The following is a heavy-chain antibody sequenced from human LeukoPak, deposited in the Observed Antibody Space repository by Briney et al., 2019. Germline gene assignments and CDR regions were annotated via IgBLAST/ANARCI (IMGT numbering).Heavy chain of an antibody. CDR2: IYYSGST. Sequence: SETLSLTCTVSGGSVSSGSYYWSWIRQPPGKGLEWIGYIYYSGSTNYNPSLKSRVTISVDTYKNQFSLKLSSVTAADTAVYYCARVLRGYSGYDYYFDYWGQGTLVTVSS. CDR3: ARVLRGYSGYDYYFDY. J-gene: IGHJ4*02. CDR1: GGSVSSGSYY. V-gene: IGHV4-61*01. D-gene: IGHD5-12*01.